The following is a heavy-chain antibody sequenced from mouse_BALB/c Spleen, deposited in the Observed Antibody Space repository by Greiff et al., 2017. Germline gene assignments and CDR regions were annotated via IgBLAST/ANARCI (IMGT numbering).Heavy chain of an antibody. CDR3: ARAGYDYNFAY. Sequence: VQLQESGGGLVQPGGSLRLSCATSGFTFTDYYMSWVRQPPGKALEWLGFIRNKANGYTTEYSASVKGRFTISRDNSQSILYLQMNTLRAEYSATYYCARAGYDYNFAYWGQGTLVTVSA. CDR2: IRNKANGYTT. CDR1: GFTFTDYY. D-gene: IGHD2-4*01. V-gene: IGHV7-3*02. J-gene: IGHJ3*01.